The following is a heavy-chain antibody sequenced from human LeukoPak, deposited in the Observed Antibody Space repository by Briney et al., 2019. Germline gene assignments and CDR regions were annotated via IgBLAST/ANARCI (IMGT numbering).Heavy chain of an antibody. J-gene: IGHJ4*02. CDR3: ARGTTVTRIYDY. CDR1: GFTFSNYY. Sequence: PGGPLRLSCAASGFTFSNYYMSWIRQAPGKGLEWVSYISSSGVTIYYADSVKGRFTISRDDAKNSLYLQMSSLRAEDTAVYYCARGTTVTRIYDYWGQGTLVTVSS. D-gene: IGHD4-17*01. V-gene: IGHV3-11*04. CDR2: ISSSGVTI.